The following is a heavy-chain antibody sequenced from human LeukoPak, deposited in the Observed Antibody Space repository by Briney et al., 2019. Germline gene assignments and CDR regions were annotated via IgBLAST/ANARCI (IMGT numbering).Heavy chain of an antibody. V-gene: IGHV3-23*01. CDR3: AKDIQLST. J-gene: IGHJ3*01. Sequence: GGSLRLSCAASGFNFRDAAMTWVRRARGKGLEGVSLISFSGDNSYYADSVKGRYTISRDNSTNTLSLQMNSLRVEDTAIYYCAKDIQLSTWGLGTMVTVSS. CDR1: GFNFRDAA. D-gene: IGHD5-24*01. CDR2: ISFSGDNS.